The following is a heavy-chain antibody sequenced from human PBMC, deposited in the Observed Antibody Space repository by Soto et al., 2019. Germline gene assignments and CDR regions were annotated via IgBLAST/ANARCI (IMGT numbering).Heavy chain of an antibody. CDR2: TYYRSKWYN. CDR1: GDSVSSNSAA. V-gene: IGHV6-1*01. CDR3: ARDLRRIAVGDYYYYGMGV. Sequence: SQTLSLTCAISGDSVSSNSAAWNWIRQSPSRGLEWLGRTYYRSKWYNDYAVSVKSRITINPDTSKNQFSLQLNSVTPEDTAVYYCARDLRRIAVGDYYYYGMGVWGQGTTVTVSS. D-gene: IGHD6-19*01. J-gene: IGHJ6*02.